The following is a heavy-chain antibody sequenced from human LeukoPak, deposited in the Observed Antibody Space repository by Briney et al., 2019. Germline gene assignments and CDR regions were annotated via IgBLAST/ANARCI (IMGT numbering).Heavy chain of an antibody. Sequence: GGSLRLSCAASGFTFSTYAMTWVRQAPGKGLEWVSIIGSGGDITYYADSVKGRFTVSRDNSKNTLYLHMNSLRAEDTALYYCAKAIAAAGAKYGMDVWGQGTTVTVSS. V-gene: IGHV3-23*01. CDR1: GFTFSTYA. D-gene: IGHD6-13*01. J-gene: IGHJ6*02. CDR2: IGSGGDIT. CDR3: AKAIAAAGAKYGMDV.